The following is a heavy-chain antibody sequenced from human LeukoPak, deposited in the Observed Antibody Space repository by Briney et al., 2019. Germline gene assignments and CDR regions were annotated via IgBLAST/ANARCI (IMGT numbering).Heavy chain of an antibody. CDR2: ISSSSSYI. CDR3: ARAAYCCGDGLVPNDY. CDR1: GFTFSSYS. V-gene: IGHV3-21*01. Sequence: GGSLRLSCAASGFTFSSYSMNWVRQAPGKGLEWVSSISSSSSYIYYADSVKGRFTISRDNAKNSLYRQMNSLRAEGTAVYYCARAAYCCGDGLVPNDYWGQGTLVTVSS. D-gene: IGHD2-21*02. J-gene: IGHJ4*02.